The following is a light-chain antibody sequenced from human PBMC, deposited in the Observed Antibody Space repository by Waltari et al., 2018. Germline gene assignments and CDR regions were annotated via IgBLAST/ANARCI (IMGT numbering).Light chain of an antibody. CDR2: GAS. J-gene: IGKJ2*01. CDR1: QSVSSN. V-gene: IGKV3-15*01. Sequence: EIVMTQSPATLSVSPGERATLSCRASQSVSSNLAWYQQKPGQAPRLLIYGASTRATGIPARFSGSGSGTEFTLTISSLQSEAFAVSSSQPYNNWPPGDTFGQGTKLEIK. CDR3: QPYNNWPPGDT.